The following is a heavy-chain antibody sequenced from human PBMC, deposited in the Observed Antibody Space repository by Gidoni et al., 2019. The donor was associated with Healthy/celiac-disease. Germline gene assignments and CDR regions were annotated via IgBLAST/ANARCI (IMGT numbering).Heavy chain of an antibody. CDR1: GGTFSSYA. J-gene: IGHJ2*01. CDR2: IIPIFGTA. CDR3: ASRGSKGRPNRDASWYFDL. D-gene: IGHD5-12*01. Sequence: QVHLVQSGAEVRKPGSSVKVSCKASGGTFSSYAISWVRQAPGQGLEWMGGIIPIFGTATYAQKFQGRVTITADESTSTAYMELRSLRSEDTAVYYCASRGSKGRPNRDASWYFDLWGRGTLVTVSS. V-gene: IGHV1-69*01.